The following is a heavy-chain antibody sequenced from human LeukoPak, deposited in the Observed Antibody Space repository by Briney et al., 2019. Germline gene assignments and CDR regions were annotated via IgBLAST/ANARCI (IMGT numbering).Heavy chain of an antibody. Sequence: GGSLRLSCAASGFTFSSYAMSWVRQAPGKGLEWVSAISGSGGSTYYADSVKGRFTISRDNSKNTLYLQMNSLRAEDTAVYYCAKEVGYCSGGSCYDVGAFDIWGQGTMVTVSS. CDR2: ISGSGGST. CDR1: GFTFSSYA. D-gene: IGHD2-15*01. J-gene: IGHJ3*02. V-gene: IGHV3-23*01. CDR3: AKEVGYCSGGSCYDVGAFDI.